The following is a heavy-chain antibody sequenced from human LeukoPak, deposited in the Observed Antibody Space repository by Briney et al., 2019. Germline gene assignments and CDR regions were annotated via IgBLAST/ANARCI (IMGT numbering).Heavy chain of an antibody. J-gene: IGHJ4*02. CDR1: GFTFSSYA. Sequence: PGGSLRLSCAASGFTFSSYAMHWVRQAPGKGLEWVAVIWYDGTNKYYADSVKGRSTISRDSSKNTLYLQMNSLRAEDTALYYCARAAYDSSGYLTLWGQGTLVTVSS. CDR2: IWYDGTNK. D-gene: IGHD3-22*01. CDR3: ARAAYDSSGYLTL. V-gene: IGHV3-33*01.